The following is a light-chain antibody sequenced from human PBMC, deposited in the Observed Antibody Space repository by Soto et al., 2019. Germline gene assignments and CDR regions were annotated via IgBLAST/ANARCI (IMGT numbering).Light chain of an antibody. CDR2: DAS. CDR3: QQRSNWPPGFT. Sequence: EIVLTQSPATLSLSPWERATLSCRASQSVSSYLAWYQQKPGQAPRLLIYDASNRTTGIPARFSGSGSGTDFTLTISSLEPEDFAVYYYQQRSNWPPGFTFGPGTKVDIK. J-gene: IGKJ3*01. CDR1: QSVSSY. V-gene: IGKV3-11*01.